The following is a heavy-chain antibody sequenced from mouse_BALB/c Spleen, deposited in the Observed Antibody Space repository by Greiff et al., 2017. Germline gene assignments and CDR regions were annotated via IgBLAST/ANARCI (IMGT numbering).Heavy chain of an antibody. CDR3: AREGVYYGNEFAY. CDR1: GFTFSSYA. CDR2: ISSGGST. Sequence: VMLVESGGGLVKPGGSLKLSCAASGFTFSSYAMSWVRQTPDKRLECVASISSGGSTYYPDSVKGRFTISRDNARNLLYLQMSSLRSEDTAMYYCAREGVYYGNEFAYWGQGTLVTVSA. V-gene: IGHV5-6-5*01. D-gene: IGHD2-1*01. J-gene: IGHJ3*01.